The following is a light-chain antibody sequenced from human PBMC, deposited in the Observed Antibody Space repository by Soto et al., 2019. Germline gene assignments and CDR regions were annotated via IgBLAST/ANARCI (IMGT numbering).Light chain of an antibody. CDR1: SSDVGGYNY. CDR2: EVS. Sequence: QSALTQPPSASGSPGQSVTISCTGSSSDVGGYNYVSWYQQHPGKAPKLMIYEVSKRPSGVPDRLSGSKSGNTASLTVSGLQAEDEADYCCRSYGSSNTVVFGGGTKLTVL. J-gene: IGLJ2*01. CDR3: RSYGSSNTVV. V-gene: IGLV2-8*01.